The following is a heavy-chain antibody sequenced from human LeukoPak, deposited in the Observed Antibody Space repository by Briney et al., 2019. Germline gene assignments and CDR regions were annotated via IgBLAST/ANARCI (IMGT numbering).Heavy chain of an antibody. J-gene: IGHJ4*02. CDR1: GGSISSGGYY. Sequence: SETLSLTCTVSGGSISSGGYYWSWIRQHPGKGLEWIGYIYYSGSTYYNPSLKSRVTISVDTSKNQFSLKLSSVTAADTAVYYCASGPTYYYDSSGPRLFDYWGQGTLVTVSS. CDR2: IYYSGST. CDR3: ASGPTYYYDSSGPRLFDY. V-gene: IGHV4-31*03. D-gene: IGHD3-22*01.